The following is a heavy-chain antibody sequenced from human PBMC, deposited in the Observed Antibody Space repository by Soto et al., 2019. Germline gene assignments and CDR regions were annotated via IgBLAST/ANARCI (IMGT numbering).Heavy chain of an antibody. D-gene: IGHD4-17*01. CDR3: ARGYGDGAGAFDI. V-gene: IGHV4-59*01. Sequence: SETLSLTCAVYGGSFSSYYWSWIRQPPGKGLEWIGYIYYSGSTNYNPSLKSRVTISVDTSKNQFSLKLSSVTAADTAVYYCARGYGDGAGAFDIWGQGTMVTVSS. J-gene: IGHJ3*02. CDR1: GGSFSSYY. CDR2: IYYSGST.